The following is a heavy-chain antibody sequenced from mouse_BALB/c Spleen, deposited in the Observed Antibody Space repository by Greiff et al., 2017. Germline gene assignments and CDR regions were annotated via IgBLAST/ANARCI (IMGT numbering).Heavy chain of an antibody. Sequence: EVKLEESGGGLVQPGGSMKLSCVASGFTFSSYWMSWVRQSPEKGLEWVAEIRLKSDNYATHYAESVKGKFTISRDDSKRRLYLQMNSLRAEDTGIYYCTRYGSSYVGFAYWGQGTLVTVSA. D-gene: IGHD1-1*01. CDR1: GFTFSSYW. CDR2: IRLKSDNYAT. CDR3: TRYGSSYVGFAY. J-gene: IGHJ3*01. V-gene: IGHV6-6*02.